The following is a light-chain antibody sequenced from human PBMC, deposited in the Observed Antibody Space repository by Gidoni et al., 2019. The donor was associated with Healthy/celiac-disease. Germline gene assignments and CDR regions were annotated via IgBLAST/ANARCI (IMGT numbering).Light chain of an antibody. V-gene: IGLV1-47*01. CDR2: RNN. CDR3: AAWDDSLSGPV. Sequence: SVLPHPPSASGPPEHRVTLSCSGSISNIGSNYVYWYQQLPGTAPKLLIYRNNQRPSGVPDRCSGSKSGTSASLAIRGLRSEDEADYYCAAWDDSLSGPVFGGGTKLTVL. J-gene: IGLJ3*02. CDR1: ISNIGSNY.